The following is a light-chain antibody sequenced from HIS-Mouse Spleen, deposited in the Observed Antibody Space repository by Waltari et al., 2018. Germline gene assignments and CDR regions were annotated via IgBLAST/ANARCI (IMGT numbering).Light chain of an antibody. CDR3: YSTDSSGNHRV. CDR2: EDS. J-gene: IGLJ2*01. CDR1: ALPKKY. V-gene: IGLV3-10*01. Sequence: SYELTQPPSVSVSPGQTARITCSGNALPKKYAYWYQQKSGHAPVLVNYEDSKRPSGIPEGFSGSSSGTMATLTISGAQVEDEADYYCYSTDSSGNHRVFGGGTKLTVL.